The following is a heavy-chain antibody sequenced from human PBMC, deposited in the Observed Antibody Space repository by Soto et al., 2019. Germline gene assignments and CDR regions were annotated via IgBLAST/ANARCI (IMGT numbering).Heavy chain of an antibody. CDR1: GFTFSSYA. D-gene: IGHD6-6*01. Sequence: QVQLVESGGGVVQPGRSLRLSCAASGFTFSSYAMHWVRQAPGKGLEWVAVISYDGSNKYYADSVKGRFTISRDNSKNTLYLQMNSLRAEDTAVYYCARDGWQLVPVWAGYFDYWGQGTLVTVSS. CDR2: ISYDGSNK. V-gene: IGHV3-30-3*01. J-gene: IGHJ4*02. CDR3: ARDGWQLVPVWAGYFDY.